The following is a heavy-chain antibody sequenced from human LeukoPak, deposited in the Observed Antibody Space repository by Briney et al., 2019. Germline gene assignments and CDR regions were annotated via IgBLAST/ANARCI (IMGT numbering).Heavy chain of an antibody. CDR3: ARGRACSGGSCLDY. Sequence: ASVKVSCKASGYTFTSYDINWVRQATGQGLEWMGWMNPNSGNTGYAQKFQGRVTMTRNTSISTAYMELSSLRSEDTAVYYCARGRACSGGSCLDYWGQGTLVTVSS. V-gene: IGHV1-8*02. J-gene: IGHJ4*02. D-gene: IGHD2-15*01. CDR1: GYTFTSYD. CDR2: MNPNSGNT.